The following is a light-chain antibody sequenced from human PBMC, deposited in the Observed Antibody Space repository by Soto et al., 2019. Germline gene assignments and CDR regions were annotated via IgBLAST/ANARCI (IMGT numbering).Light chain of an antibody. CDR3: AAWDDSLNGVV. V-gene: IGLV1-40*01. J-gene: IGLJ2*01. CDR1: SANIGAAYN. CDR2: GNN. Sequence: QSVLTQPPSVSGAPGQRVTISCTGSSANIGAAYNVDWYQQLPGTAPKLLIYGNNNRPSGVPARFSGSKSGTSASLAISGLQSEDEADYYCAAWDDSLNGVVFGGGTKVTVL.